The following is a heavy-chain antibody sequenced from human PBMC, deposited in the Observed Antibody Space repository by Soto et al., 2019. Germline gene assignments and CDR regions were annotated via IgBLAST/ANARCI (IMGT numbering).Heavy chain of an antibody. D-gene: IGHD2-21*02. V-gene: IGHV3-23*01. CDR2: ISVSVGST. CDR1: GFPFAPST. J-gene: IGHJ4*02. CDR3: AKRDVPHSTSNAYFYDH. Sequence: LRLSCGVSGFPFAPSTMSWVRQAPGKGLEWVSTISVSVGSTYSADSVQGRFTVSSDISDNTLFLRMTSLTADDTAVYFCAKRDVPHSTSNAYFYDHWGRGVLVTVSS.